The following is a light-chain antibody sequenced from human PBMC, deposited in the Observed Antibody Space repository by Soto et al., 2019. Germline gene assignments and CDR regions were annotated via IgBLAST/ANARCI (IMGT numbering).Light chain of an antibody. Sequence: EIVLTQSPGTLSLSPGERATLSCRASQSVINNRLAWYKQKSGQAPRLLIYGASTRATGIPDRFSGSGSGTEVTLTSSRLEPEDFAVYHCHKYGPSALYTFGQGTKLEI. CDR3: HKYGPSALYT. J-gene: IGKJ2*01. CDR1: QSVINNR. V-gene: IGKV3-20*01. CDR2: GAS.